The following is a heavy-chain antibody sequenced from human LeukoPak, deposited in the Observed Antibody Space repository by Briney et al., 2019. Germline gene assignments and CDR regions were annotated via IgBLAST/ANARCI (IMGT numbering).Heavy chain of an antibody. Sequence: SETLSLTCTASGGSISHSHWNWIRQPPGKGLEWIGCIYNTGTIDYNPSLKSRVPMTVDRSKNQFSLNLNSVTAADTAVYYCASGVDIAKTGYWGQGTLVTVSS. J-gene: IGHJ4*02. CDR3: ASGVDIAKTGY. D-gene: IGHD5-12*01. V-gene: IGHV4-59*08. CDR1: GGSISHSH. CDR2: IYNTGTI.